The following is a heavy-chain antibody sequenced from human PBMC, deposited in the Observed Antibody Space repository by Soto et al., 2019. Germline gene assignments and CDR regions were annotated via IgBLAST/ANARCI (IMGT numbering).Heavy chain of an antibody. V-gene: IGHV1-8*01. D-gene: IGHD1-26*01. Sequence: QVQLVQSGAEVREPGASVKVSCKASGYSFTSLDINWVRQTTGQGLEWMGWMQPSSGRTGYAQKFQGRVTMTRDTSINTPYMELSSLTSDDTAFYYCARGVPAGVEYWGQGTLVTGSS. J-gene: IGHJ4*02. CDR2: MQPSSGRT. CDR1: GYSFTSLD. CDR3: ARGVPAGVEY.